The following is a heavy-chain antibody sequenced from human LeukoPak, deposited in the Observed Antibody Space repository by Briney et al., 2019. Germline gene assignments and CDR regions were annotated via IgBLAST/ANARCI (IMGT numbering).Heavy chain of an antibody. CDR2: ISYDGSNK. Sequence: PGGSLRLSCAASGFTFSNYWMSWVRQAPGKGLEWVAVISYDGSNKYYADSVKGRFTTSRDNSKNTLYLQMNSLRAEDTAVYFCATWIAVAGIVSGSPFEYWGQGTLVTVSS. J-gene: IGHJ4*02. D-gene: IGHD6-19*01. V-gene: IGHV3-30-3*01. CDR1: GFTFSNYW. CDR3: ATWIAVAGIVSGSPFEY.